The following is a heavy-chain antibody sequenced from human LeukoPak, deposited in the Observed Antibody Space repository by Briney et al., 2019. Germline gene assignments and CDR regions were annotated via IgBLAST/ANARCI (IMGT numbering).Heavy chain of an antibody. CDR2: ISYSGIN. D-gene: IGHD5-24*01. CDR1: GGSISSYY. CDR3: ARDVRRRDGYNYAEV. V-gene: IGHV4-59*01. Sequence: SETLSLTCTVSGGSISSYYWSWIRQPPGKGLEWIGYISYSGINNYNPSLKSRVTISVDTSKNHFSLTLTSVTAADTAVYYCARDVRRRDGYNYAEVWGEGTLVTVSS. J-gene: IGHJ4*02.